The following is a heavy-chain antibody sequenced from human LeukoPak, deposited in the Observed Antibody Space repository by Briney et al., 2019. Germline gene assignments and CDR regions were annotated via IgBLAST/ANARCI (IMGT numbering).Heavy chain of an antibody. J-gene: IGHJ4*02. CDR3: AKDPPLVAYYFDY. CDR1: GFTFSSYS. D-gene: IGHD3-9*01. Sequence: GGSLRLSCAASGFTFSSYSMNWVRQAPGKGLEWVAFIRYDGSNKYYADSVKGRFTISRDNSKNTLYLQMNSLRAEDTAVYYCAKDPPLVAYYFDYWGQGTLVTVSS. CDR2: IRYDGSNK. V-gene: IGHV3-30*02.